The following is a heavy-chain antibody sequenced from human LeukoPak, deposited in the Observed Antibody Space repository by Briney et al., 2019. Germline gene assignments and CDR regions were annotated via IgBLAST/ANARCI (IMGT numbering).Heavy chain of an antibody. CDR2: INHSGST. V-gene: IGHV4-34*01. D-gene: IGHD1/OR15-1a*01. CDR1: GGSISSYY. Sequence: PSETLSLTCTVSGGSISSYYWSWIRQPPGKGLEWIGEINHSGSTNYDPSLKSRVTISVDTSKNQFSLKLSSVTAADTAVYYCARGPAPEGNSNYYYYYMDVWGKGTTVTVSS. J-gene: IGHJ6*03. CDR3: ARGPAPEGNSNYYYYYMDV.